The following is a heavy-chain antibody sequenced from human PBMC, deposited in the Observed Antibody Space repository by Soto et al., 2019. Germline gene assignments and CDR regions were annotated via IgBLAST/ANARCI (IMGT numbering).Heavy chain of an antibody. CDR3: ARERPDGARLDP. D-gene: IGHD6-6*01. CDR2: IYYSGST. Sequence: SETLSLTCTVSGGSISSGDYYWSWIRKPPGKGLEWIGYIYYSGSTYYNPSLKSRVTISVDTSKNQFSLKLSSVTAADTAVYYCARERPDGARLDPWGQGTLVTVSS. J-gene: IGHJ5*02. CDR1: GGSISSGDYY. V-gene: IGHV4-30-4*01.